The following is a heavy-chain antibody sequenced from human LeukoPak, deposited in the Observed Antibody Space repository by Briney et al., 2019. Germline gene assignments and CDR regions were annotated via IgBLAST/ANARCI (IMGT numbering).Heavy chain of an antibody. V-gene: IGHV3-43*02. CDR2: ISGDGGNT. D-gene: IGHD6-19*01. CDR1: GFTFGDYC. Sequence: PGGSLRLSCAASGFTFGDYCNHWVRQIPGKGLEWVSLISGDGGNTYYADSVKGRFTISRDNSINSLYLKMNSLRTEDTAFYYCAKDIDSSGWNTLWGEGTLVTVSS. CDR3: AKDIDSSGWNTL. J-gene: IGHJ4*02.